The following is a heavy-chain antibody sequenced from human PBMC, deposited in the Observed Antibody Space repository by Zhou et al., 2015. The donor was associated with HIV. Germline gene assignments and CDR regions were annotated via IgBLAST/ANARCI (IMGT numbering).Heavy chain of an antibody. CDR2: IIPIFGTA. D-gene: IGHD2-2*01. Sequence: QVQLVQSGAEVKKPGSSVKVSCKASGGTFSSYAISWVRQAPGQGLEWMGGIIPIFGTANYAQKFQGRVTITADESTSTAYMELSSLRSEDTAVYYCARDRVVPAAPEGDAFDIWGQGTMVTVSS. CDR1: GGTFSSYA. J-gene: IGHJ3*02. V-gene: IGHV1-69*01. CDR3: ARDRVVPAAPEGDAFDI.